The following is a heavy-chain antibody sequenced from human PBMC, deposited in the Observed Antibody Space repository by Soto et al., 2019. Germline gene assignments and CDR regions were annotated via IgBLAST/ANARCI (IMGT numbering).Heavy chain of an antibody. CDR3: ARSYCSGGSCPYWFAP. D-gene: IGHD2-15*01. J-gene: IGHJ5*02. CDR1: GFTFSSYG. V-gene: IGHV3-7*04. CDR2: IKQDGSER. Sequence: PGGSLRLSCAASGFTFSSYGMHWVRQAPGKGLEWVASIKQDGSERYYVDSVKGRFTISRDNAKNSQYLQMNSLRAEDTAVYYCARSYCSGGSCPYWFAPWGQGTLVPVSS.